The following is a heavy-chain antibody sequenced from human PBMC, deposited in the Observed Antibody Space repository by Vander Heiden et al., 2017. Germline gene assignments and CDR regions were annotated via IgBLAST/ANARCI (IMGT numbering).Heavy chain of an antibody. Sequence: EVQLVESGGGLVKPGGSLRPSCTASEFIFSSAWMSWGRQAPGKGLEWVGRIKSKADGGTTDYAAPVKDRFTIFRDDSKNTLYLQMNSLKTDDTAFYFCTRPYGADHYFDYWGQGALVTVSS. CDR2: IKSKADGGTT. CDR1: EFIFSSAW. D-gene: IGHD3-10*01. J-gene: IGHJ4*02. CDR3: TRPYGADHYFDY. V-gene: IGHV3-15*01.